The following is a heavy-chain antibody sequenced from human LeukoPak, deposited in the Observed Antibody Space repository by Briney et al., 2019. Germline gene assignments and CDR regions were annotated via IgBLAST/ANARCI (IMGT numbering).Heavy chain of an antibody. J-gene: IGHJ3*02. Sequence: ASVMVSCKASGGTFSNFAISWVRQAPGQGLEWMGGTIPIFGTTNYAQKLQGRLTITADKSTSTAYMALSSLRSEDTAVYYCARRFCTNGVCYHDRGAFDMWGQGTMVTVSS. CDR1: GGTFSNFA. CDR3: ARRFCTNGVCYHDRGAFDM. V-gene: IGHV1-69*06. D-gene: IGHD2-8*01. CDR2: TIPIFGTT.